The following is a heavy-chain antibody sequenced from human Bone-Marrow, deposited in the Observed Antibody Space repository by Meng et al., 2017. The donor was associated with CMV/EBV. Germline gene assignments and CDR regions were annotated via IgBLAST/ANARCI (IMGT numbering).Heavy chain of an antibody. J-gene: IGHJ4*02. CDR3: AKEGAGLTGNFDY. V-gene: IGHV3-23*03. Sequence: GESLKISCAASGFTFSDYYVSWIRQAPGKGLEWVSVIYSGGSSTYYADSVKGRFTISRDNSKNTLYLQMNSLRAEDTAVYYCAKEGAGLTGNFDYWGQGTLVTVSS. D-gene: IGHD1-20*01. CDR1: GFTFSDYY. CDR2: IYSGGSST.